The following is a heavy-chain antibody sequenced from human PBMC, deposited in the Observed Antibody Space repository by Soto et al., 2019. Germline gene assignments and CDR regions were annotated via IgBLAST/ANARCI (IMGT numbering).Heavy chain of an antibody. J-gene: IGHJ6*02. V-gene: IGHV1-69*13. Sequence: SVKVSCKASGGTFSSYAISWVRQAPGQGLEWMGGIIPIFGTANYAQKFQGRVTITADESTSTAYMELSSLRSEDTAVYYCARALWVGATKYYYYYYGMDVWGQGTTVTVSS. CDR2: IIPIFGTA. D-gene: IGHD1-26*01. CDR1: GGTFSSYA. CDR3: ARALWVGATKYYYYYYGMDV.